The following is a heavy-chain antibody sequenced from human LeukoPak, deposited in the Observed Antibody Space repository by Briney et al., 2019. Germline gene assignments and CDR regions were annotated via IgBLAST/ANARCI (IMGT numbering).Heavy chain of an antibody. CDR2: INTDGRST. V-gene: IGHV3-74*01. Sequence: GGSLRLSCAASGFTFSNYWMHWVRQAPGKGLVWVSRINTDGRSTDYADSVKGRFTISRDNAKNTLYLQMNSLRAEDTAVYYCARDRSYGMDDWGQGTTVTVSS. CDR1: GFTFSNYW. CDR3: ARDRSYGMDD. J-gene: IGHJ6*02.